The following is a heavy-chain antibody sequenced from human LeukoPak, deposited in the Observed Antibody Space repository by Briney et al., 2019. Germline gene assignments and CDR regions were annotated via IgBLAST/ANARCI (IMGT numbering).Heavy chain of an antibody. Sequence: GGSLRLSCAASGFTFRSYPMHWVRQAPGKGLEYVSGISSNGDSTYYANSVKGRFTISRDNSKDTLYLQMGSLRAEDMAVYYCAREYYYEELDYWGQGTLVTVSS. V-gene: IGHV3-64*01. CDR2: ISSNGDST. J-gene: IGHJ4*02. D-gene: IGHD3-22*01. CDR1: GFTFRSYP. CDR3: AREYYYEELDY.